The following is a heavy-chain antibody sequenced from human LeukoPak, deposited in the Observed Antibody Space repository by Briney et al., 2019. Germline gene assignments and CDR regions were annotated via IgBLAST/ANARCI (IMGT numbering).Heavy chain of an antibody. D-gene: IGHD2-15*01. Sequence: PGRSLRLSCAASGFTFSSYGMHWVRQAPGKGLEWVAVIWYDGSNEYYAESVQGRFTIARDNAKNSLYLQMNSLRADDTAVYYCARYCSIGSCFDYWGQGALVTVSS. V-gene: IGHV3-33*03. CDR3: ARYCSIGSCFDY. CDR1: GFTFSSYG. CDR2: IWYDGSNE. J-gene: IGHJ4*02.